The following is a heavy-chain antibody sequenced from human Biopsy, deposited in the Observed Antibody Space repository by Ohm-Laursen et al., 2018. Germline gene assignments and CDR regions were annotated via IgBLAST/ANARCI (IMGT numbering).Heavy chain of an antibody. CDR2: IFYDGSNT. CDR1: GFTFNNYG. CDR3: AKDYRDSRGIFGIVVVRPLDY. J-gene: IGHJ4*02. Sequence: SLRLSCSASGFTFNNYGMQWVRQAPGKGLEWVAFIFYDGSNTYYADSVKGRFTISRDNSRDTLYLQMSSLRAEDTAVYYCAKDYRDSRGIFGIVVVRPLDYWGQGSLVTVSS. D-gene: IGHD3-22*01. V-gene: IGHV3-30*18.